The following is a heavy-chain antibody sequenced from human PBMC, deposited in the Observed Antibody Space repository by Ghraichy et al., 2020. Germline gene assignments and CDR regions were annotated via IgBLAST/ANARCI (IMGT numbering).Heavy chain of an antibody. CDR3: ARDYSWAFDY. J-gene: IGHJ4*02. CDR2: IRVDGSAI. Sequence: GESLNISCAASGFSLSGFSWNWVRQAPGKGLEWIAYIRVDGSAISYADSVRGRYTISGDIVKNSLYLQITNLRDEDTAVYYCARDYSWAFDYWGQGALVTVSS. CDR1: GFSLSGFS. V-gene: IGHV3-48*02. D-gene: IGHD5-18*01.